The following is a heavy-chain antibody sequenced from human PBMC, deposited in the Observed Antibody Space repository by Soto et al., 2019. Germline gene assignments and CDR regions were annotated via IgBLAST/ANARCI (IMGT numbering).Heavy chain of an antibody. D-gene: IGHD3-3*01. Sequence: QVQLVESGGGVVQPGRSLRLSCAASGFTFSSYAMHWVRQAPGKGLEWVAVISYDGSNKYYADSVKGRFTISRDNSKNTLYLQMNSLRAEDTAVYYCARALNYDFWSGRTAYGMDVWGQGTTVTVSS. J-gene: IGHJ6*02. CDR1: GFTFSSYA. V-gene: IGHV3-30-3*01. CDR2: ISYDGSNK. CDR3: ARALNYDFWSGRTAYGMDV.